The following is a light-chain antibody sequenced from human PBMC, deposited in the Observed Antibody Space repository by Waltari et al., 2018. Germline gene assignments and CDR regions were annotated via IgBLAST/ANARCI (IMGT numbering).Light chain of an antibody. Sequence: QSALTQPASVSASPGQSITIPCTGTASDIGHHNFVSWYRQHPGKAPQPVIYDVSRRPSDISPRFSGSKSSTTASLTIFGLQPEDEADYYCNSYTTKGTLVVFGGGTKLTVL. CDR2: DVS. J-gene: IGLJ3*02. CDR3: NSYTTKGTLVV. V-gene: IGLV2-14*03. CDR1: ASDIGHHNF.